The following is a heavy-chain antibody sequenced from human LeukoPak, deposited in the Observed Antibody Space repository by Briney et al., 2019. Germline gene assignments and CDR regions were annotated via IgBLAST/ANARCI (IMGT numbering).Heavy chain of an antibody. D-gene: IGHD3-22*01. CDR1: GGSISSSNW. CDR2: ISSSGST. J-gene: IGHJ3*02. V-gene: IGHV4-4*02. Sequence: SETLSLTCAVSGGSISSSNWWSWVRQPPGKGLEWIGRISSSGSTNYHPSLKSRVTISVDTSKNQFSLKLSSVPAADTAVYFCARGPYSYDSSGAFDSWGQGTMVTVSS. CDR3: ARGPYSYDSSGAFDS.